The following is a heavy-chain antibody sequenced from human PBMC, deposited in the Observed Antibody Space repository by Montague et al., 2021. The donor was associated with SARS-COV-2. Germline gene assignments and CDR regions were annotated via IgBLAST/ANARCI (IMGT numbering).Heavy chain of an antibody. CDR1: GFSLSTSGIC. Sequence: PALVKPTQTLTLTCTFSGFSLSTSGICVSWIRQPPGKALEWLALIDWDDDKYYSTSLKTRLTISKDTSKNQVVLTMTNMDPVDTATYYCARIREGPYGSGPDYYYYGMDVWGQGTTVTVSS. J-gene: IGHJ6*02. CDR2: IDWDDDK. CDR3: ARIREGPYGSGPDYYYYGMDV. D-gene: IGHD3-10*01. V-gene: IGHV2-70*01.